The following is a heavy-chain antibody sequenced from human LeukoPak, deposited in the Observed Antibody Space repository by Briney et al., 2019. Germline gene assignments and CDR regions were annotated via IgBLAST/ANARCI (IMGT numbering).Heavy chain of an antibody. CDR1: GGSISSTTYY. CDR2: IYYSGST. Sequence: PSETLSLTCSVSGGSISSTTYYWGWIRQPPGKGLEWIGSIYYSGSTYYNPSLKSRVTISVDTSKNQFSLKLSSVTAADTAVYFCGRHRVTITSPMDYWGQGTLDTVSS. J-gene: IGHJ4*02. D-gene: IGHD2-2*01. V-gene: IGHV4-39*01. CDR3: GRHRVTITSPMDY.